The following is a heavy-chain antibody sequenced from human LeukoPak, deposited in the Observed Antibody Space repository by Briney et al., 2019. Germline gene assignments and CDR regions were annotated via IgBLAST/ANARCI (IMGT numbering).Heavy chain of an antibody. CDR2: FDPEDGET. V-gene: IGHV1-24*01. CDR1: GYTLTELS. J-gene: IGHJ4*02. D-gene: IGHD6-19*01. CDR3: ATGLYSSGVDY. Sequence: GASVKVSCKVSGYTLTELSMHWVRQAPGKGLEWMGGFDPEDGETIYAQKFQGRVTVTEDTSTDTAYMELSSLRSEDTAVYYCATGLYSSGVDYWGQGTLVTVSS.